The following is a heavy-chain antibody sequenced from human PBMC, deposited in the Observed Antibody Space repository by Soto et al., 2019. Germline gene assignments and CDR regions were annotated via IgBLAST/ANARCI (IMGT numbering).Heavy chain of an antibody. V-gene: IGHV2-26*01. Sequence: ATLVNPTETLTLTCTVSGFSLSNARMGVSWIRQPPGKALEWLAHIFSNDEKSYSTSLKSRLTISKDTSKSQVVLTMTNMDPVDTATYYCARAAFYGSFDYWGQGTLVTVSS. CDR2: IFSNDEK. CDR3: ARAAFYGSFDY. D-gene: IGHD3-16*01. CDR1: GFSLSNARMG. J-gene: IGHJ4*02.